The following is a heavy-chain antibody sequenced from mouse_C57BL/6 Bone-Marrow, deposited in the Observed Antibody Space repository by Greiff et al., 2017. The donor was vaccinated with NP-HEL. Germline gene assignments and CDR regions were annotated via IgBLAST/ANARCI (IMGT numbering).Heavy chain of an antibody. V-gene: IGHV5-6*01. CDR3: ARSITTVVATDY. J-gene: IGHJ2*01. CDR2: ISSGGSYT. D-gene: IGHD1-1*01. CDR1: GFTFSSYG. Sequence: EVKLMESGGDLVKPGGSLKLSCAASGFTFSSYGMSWVRQTPDKRLEWVATISSGGSYTYYPDSVKGRFTISRDNAKNTLYLQMSSLKSEDTAMYYCARSITTVVATDYWGQGTTLTVSS.